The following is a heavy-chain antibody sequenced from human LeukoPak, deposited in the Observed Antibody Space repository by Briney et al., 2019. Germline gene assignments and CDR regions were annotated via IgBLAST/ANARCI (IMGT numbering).Heavy chain of an antibody. Sequence: SEALSLTCTVSGGSISSSSYYWGWIRQPPGKGLEWIGSIYYSGSTYYNPSLKSRVTISVDTSKNQFSLKLSSVTAADTAVYYCARDPIEQQPYYYYYYGMDVWGQGTTVTVSS. CDR1: GGSISSSSYY. CDR3: ARDPIEQQPYYYYYYGMDV. CDR2: IYYSGST. J-gene: IGHJ6*02. V-gene: IGHV4-39*07. D-gene: IGHD6-13*01.